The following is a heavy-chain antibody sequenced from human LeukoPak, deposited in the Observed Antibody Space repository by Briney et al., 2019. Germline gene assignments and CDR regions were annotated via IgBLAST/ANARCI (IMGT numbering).Heavy chain of an antibody. D-gene: IGHD6-6*01. Sequence: PSETLSLTCTVSGGSISSYYWSWIRQPPGKGLEWIGYIYTSGSTNYNPSLKSRVTISVDTSKNQFSLKLSSVTAADTAAYYCASSVAARTYYYYMDVWGKGTTVTVSS. CDR2: IYTSGST. CDR3: ASSVAARTYYYYMDV. J-gene: IGHJ6*03. CDR1: GGSISSYY. V-gene: IGHV4-4*09.